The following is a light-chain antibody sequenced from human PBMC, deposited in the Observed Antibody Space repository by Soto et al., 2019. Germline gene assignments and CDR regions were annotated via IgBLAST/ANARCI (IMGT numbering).Light chain of an antibody. J-gene: IGKJ2*01. V-gene: IGKV3-20*01. CDR1: HSVASTY. CDR3: QQYGSSSFT. Sequence: EIVLTQSPATLSLSPGEGATLSCRASHSVASTYLAWYQQKPGLAPRLIIYGASNRASGTPDRFSGGGSGTDFTLTISSLEPEDFAVYYCQQYGSSSFTFGQGTTLEIK. CDR2: GAS.